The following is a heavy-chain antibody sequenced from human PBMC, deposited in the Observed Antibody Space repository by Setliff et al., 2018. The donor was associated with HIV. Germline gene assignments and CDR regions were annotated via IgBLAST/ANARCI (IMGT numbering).Heavy chain of an antibody. J-gene: IGHJ6*02. CDR3: ARGKGVGGVIITGGLDV. D-gene: IGHD3-10*01. V-gene: IGHV1-8*01. CDR2: MNPNSGVS. CDR1: GHPFSNYD. Sequence: ASVKVSCKTSGHPFSNYDIIWVRRATGQGLEWMGWMNPNSGVSGYALKFHDRVTMTRDTSITTAYMELSSLTSEDTAVYYCARGKGVGGVIITGGLDVWGQGTTVTVSS.